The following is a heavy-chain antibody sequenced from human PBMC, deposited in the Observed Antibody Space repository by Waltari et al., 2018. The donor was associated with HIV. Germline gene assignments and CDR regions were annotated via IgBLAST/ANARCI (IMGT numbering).Heavy chain of an antibody. J-gene: IGHJ4*02. D-gene: IGHD3-3*01. CDR2: IKSKTYGGTT. Sequence: EVQLVESGAGLLQPGRSLRLSCTATGLTFLAYFMTWFRQAPGKGLEWVGFIKSKTYGGTTEYAAYGKSRFTISRDDSKSIAYLQMNSLKTEDTAVYYCTRDGLYYDFWSGYPGYWGQGTLVTVSS. CDR1: GLTFLAYF. CDR3: TRDGLYYDFWSGYPGY. V-gene: IGHV3-49*03.